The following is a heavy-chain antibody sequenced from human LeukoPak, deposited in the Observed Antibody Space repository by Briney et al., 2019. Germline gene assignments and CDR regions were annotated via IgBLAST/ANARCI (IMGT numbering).Heavy chain of an antibody. D-gene: IGHD1-26*01. V-gene: IGHV3-48*01. CDR1: GFTFSSYS. J-gene: IGHJ4*02. CDR2: ISSSSSTI. CDR3: ARERIVGAEDYFDY. Sequence: PGGSLRLSCAASGFTFSSYSMNWVRQTPGKGLEWVSYISSSSSTIYYADSAKGRFTISRDNAKNSLYLQMNSMRAEDTAVYYCARERIVGAEDYFDYWGQGTLVTVSS.